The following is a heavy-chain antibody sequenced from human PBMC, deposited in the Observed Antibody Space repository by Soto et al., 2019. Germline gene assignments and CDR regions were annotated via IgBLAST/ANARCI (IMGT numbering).Heavy chain of an antibody. V-gene: IGHV1-8*01. CDR1: GYTFTSYD. CDR2: VNPNSGNT. CDR3: ARDTAPEYYYYYYGMDV. J-gene: IGHJ6*02. Sequence: GASVKVSCKASGYTFTSYDINWVRQATGQGLEWMGWVNPNSGNTGYAQKFQGRVTMTRNTSISTAYMELSSLRSEDTAVYYCARDTAPEYYYYYYGMDVWGQGTTVTVSS.